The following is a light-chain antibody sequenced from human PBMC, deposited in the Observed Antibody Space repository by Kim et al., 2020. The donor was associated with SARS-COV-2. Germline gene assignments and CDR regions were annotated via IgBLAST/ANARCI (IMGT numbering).Light chain of an antibody. J-gene: IGLJ1*01. CDR3: SSYTTDSTLV. V-gene: IGLV2-14*03. Sequence: GQSVTLSCNGTRSDIGALHYVSWYQQHPGKPPKLVISDVNNRPSGVSDRFSGSKSDNTASLSIFGLQTEDEADYYCSSYTTDSTLVFGGGTKVTVL. CDR1: RSDIGALHY. CDR2: DVN.